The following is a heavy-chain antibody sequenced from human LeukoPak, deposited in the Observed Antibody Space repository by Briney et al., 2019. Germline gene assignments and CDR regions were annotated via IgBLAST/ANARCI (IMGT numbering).Heavy chain of an antibody. D-gene: IGHD6-13*01. J-gene: IGHJ4*02. CDR3: AKDGHSSSPEDYFDY. V-gene: IGHV3-30*02. Sequence: PGGSLRLSCAASGFTFSSYGMHWVRQAPGKGLEWVAVIWYGGSNKYYADSVKGRFTISRDNSKNTLYLQMDSLRAEDTAVYYCAKDGHSSSPEDYFDYWGQGTLVTVSS. CDR2: IWYGGSNK. CDR1: GFTFSSYG.